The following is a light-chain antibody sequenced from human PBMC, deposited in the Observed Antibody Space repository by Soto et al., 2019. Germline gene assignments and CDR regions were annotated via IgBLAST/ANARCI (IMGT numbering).Light chain of an antibody. CDR1: QSLSVSY. CDR2: STS. J-gene: IGKJ4*01. Sequence: EIVLTQSPGTLSLSPGDRATLSCRASQSLSVSYIAWYQQKPGQAPRLLIYSTSTRAAGIPDRFTGRGSGTHFTLAISRLEPEDFAVYYCQQRSNWPSFGGGTKVEIK. V-gene: IGKV3D-20*02. CDR3: QQRSNWPS.